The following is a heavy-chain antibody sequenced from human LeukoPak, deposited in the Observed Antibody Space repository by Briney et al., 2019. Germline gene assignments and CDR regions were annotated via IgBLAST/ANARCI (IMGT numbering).Heavy chain of an antibody. CDR3: ARDPIVGATISGYYGMDV. CDR2: INPKSGGT. Sequence: ASVKVSCKASGYTFSGYYIHWVRHAPGQGLEWMGWINPKSGGTSYAQKFQDRVTMTRDTSISTAHMELSRLGSDDTAVYYCARDPIVGATISGYYGMDVWGQGTTVTVSS. J-gene: IGHJ6*02. CDR1: GYTFSGYY. V-gene: IGHV1-2*02. D-gene: IGHD1-26*01.